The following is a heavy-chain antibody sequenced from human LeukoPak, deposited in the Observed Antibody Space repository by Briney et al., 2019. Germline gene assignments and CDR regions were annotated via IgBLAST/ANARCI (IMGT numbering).Heavy chain of an antibody. Sequence: ASVVVSCKASGYTFTGYYMHWVRQAPGKGREWMGGFDPEDGETIYAQKFQGRVTMTEDTSTDTAYMELSSLRSEDTAVYYCATESGTADYWGQGTLVTVSS. CDR3: ATESGTADY. D-gene: IGHD1-7*01. CDR2: FDPEDGET. CDR1: GYTFTGYY. V-gene: IGHV1-24*01. J-gene: IGHJ4*02.